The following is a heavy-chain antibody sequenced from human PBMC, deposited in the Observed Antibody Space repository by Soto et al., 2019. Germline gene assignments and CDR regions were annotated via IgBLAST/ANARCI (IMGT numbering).Heavy chain of an antibody. CDR3: ARDEYSGYDPLANFDY. V-gene: IGHV3-30-3*01. D-gene: IGHD5-12*01. CDR2: ISYDGSNK. CDR1: GFTFSSYA. J-gene: IGHJ4*02. Sequence: QVQLVESGGGVVQPGRSLRLSCAASGFTFSSYAMHWVRQAPGKGLEWVAVISYDGSNKYYADSVKGRFTISRDNXKXXLYLQMNSLRAEDTAVYYCARDEYSGYDPLANFDYWGQGTLVTVSS.